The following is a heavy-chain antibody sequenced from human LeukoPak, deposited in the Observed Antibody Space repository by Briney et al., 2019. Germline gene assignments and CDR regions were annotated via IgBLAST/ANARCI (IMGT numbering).Heavy chain of an antibody. CDR2: IYYSGST. Sequence: SETLSLTCTVSGGSISSYSWSWIRQPPGKGLEWIGYIYYSGSTNYNPSLKSRVTISVDTSKNQFSLKLSSVTAADTAVYYCARGGSIAAAGAFDYWGQGTLVTVSS. D-gene: IGHD6-13*01. V-gene: IGHV4-59*01. J-gene: IGHJ4*02. CDR3: ARGGSIAAAGAFDY. CDR1: GGSISSYS.